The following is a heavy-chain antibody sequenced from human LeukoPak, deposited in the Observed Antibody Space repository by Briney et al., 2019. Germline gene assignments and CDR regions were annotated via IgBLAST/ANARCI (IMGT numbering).Heavy chain of an antibody. Sequence: GGSLRLSCAASGFTSTNYAMNWVRQAPGKGLEWVSVLIGSSGSTDYADSVKGRFTISRDTSKNTLFLQMNSLRAEDTAIYYCAKGAYDYIEIGYFDSWGQGTLVTVSS. V-gene: IGHV3-23*01. CDR2: LIGSSGST. D-gene: IGHD5-12*01. J-gene: IGHJ4*02. CDR1: GFTSTNYA. CDR3: AKGAYDYIEIGYFDS.